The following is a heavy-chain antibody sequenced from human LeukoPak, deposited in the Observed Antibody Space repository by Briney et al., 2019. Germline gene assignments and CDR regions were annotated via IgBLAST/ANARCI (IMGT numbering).Heavy chain of an antibody. CDR3: AKAVYDSSGYYYEYFDY. D-gene: IGHD3-22*01. J-gene: IGHJ4*02. V-gene: IGHV3-23*01. Sequence: PGGSLRLSCAASGFTFSSYAMSWVRQAPGKGLEWVSAISGSGGSTYYADSVKGRFTISRDNSKNTLYLQMNSLRAEDTAVYYCAKAVYDSSGYYYEYFDYWGQGTLLTVSS. CDR2: ISGSGGST. CDR1: GFTFSSYA.